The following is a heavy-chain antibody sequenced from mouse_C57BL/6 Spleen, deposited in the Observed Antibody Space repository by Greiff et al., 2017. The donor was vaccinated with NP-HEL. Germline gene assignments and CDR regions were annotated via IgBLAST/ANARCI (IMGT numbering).Heavy chain of an antibody. Sequence: VQLQQSGPGLVKPSQSLSLTCSVTGYSITSGYYWYWIRQFPGNQLEWLGYISYDGSNNYNQSLKNRISITRDTSKNQFFLKLNSVTTEDTATYYCARNYDYDGAWFAYWGQGTLVTVSA. D-gene: IGHD2-4*01. J-gene: IGHJ3*01. CDR3: ARNYDYDGAWFAY. V-gene: IGHV3-6*01. CDR2: ISYDGSN. CDR1: GYSITSGYY.